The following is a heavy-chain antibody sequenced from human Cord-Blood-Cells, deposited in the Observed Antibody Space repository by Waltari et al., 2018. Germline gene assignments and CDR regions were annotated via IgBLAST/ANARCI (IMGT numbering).Heavy chain of an antibody. Sequence: EVQLVESGGGLVQPGGSLSLSCAATGFTFSSYWMPWVSQAPGKGLVWVSRINSDGSSTSYADSVKGRFTISRDNAKNTLYLQMNSLRAEDTAVYYCARDMSSGYYYGMDVWGQGTTVTVSS. D-gene: IGHD6-19*01. CDR2: INSDGSST. CDR1: GFTFSSYW. J-gene: IGHJ6*02. CDR3: ARDMSSGYYYGMDV. V-gene: IGHV3-74*01.